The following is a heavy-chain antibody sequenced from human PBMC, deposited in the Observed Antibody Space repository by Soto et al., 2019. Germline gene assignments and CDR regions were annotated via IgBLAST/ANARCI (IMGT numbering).Heavy chain of an antibody. D-gene: IGHD3-10*01. Sequence: QVQLQESGPGLVKPSQTLSLTCTVSGGSISSGGYYWSWIRQHPGKGLEGIGYIYYRGSTYYNPSLKSRVTISVDTSKNQFSLKLSSVTAADTAVYYCARTPYYYGSGSYYPDYYYYGMDVWGQGTTVTVSS. CDR3: ARTPYYYGSGSYYPDYYYYGMDV. V-gene: IGHV4-31*03. CDR2: IYYRGST. CDR1: GGSISSGGYY. J-gene: IGHJ6*02.